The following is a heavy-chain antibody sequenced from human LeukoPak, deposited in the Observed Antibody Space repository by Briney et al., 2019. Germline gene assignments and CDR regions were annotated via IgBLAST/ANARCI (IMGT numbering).Heavy chain of an antibody. D-gene: IGHD5-18*01. CDR1: GFTFSSYS. Sequence: GGSLRLSCAASGFTFSSYSMNWVRQAPGKGLEWVSYISSSGSTIYYADSVKGRFTISRDNAKNSLYLQMNSLRAEDTAVYYCARVRYGYGYEVDYWGQGTLVTVSS. J-gene: IGHJ4*02. CDR2: ISSSGSTI. CDR3: ARVRYGYGYEVDY. V-gene: IGHV3-48*04.